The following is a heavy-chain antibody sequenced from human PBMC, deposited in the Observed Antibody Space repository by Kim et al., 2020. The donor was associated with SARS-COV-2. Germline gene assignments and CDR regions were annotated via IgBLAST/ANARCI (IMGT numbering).Heavy chain of an antibody. CDR2: IIPIFGTA. CDR3: ARGWHYYDSSGLHAPEGY. Sequence: SVKVSCKASGGTFSSYAISWVRQAPGQGLEWMGGIIPIFGTANYAQKFQGRVTITADESTSTAYMELSSLRSEDTAVYYCARGWHYYDSSGLHAPEGYWGQGTLVTVSS. D-gene: IGHD3-22*01. CDR1: GGTFSSYA. J-gene: IGHJ4*02. V-gene: IGHV1-69*13.